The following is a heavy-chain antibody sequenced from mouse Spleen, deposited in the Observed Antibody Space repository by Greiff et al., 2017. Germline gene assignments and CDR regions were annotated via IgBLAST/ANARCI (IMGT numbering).Heavy chain of an antibody. CDR1: GYAFSSYW. CDR3: ARGIGLTGEYYFDY. D-gene: IGHD4-1*01. Sequence: VQLQESGAELVKPGASVKISCKASGYAFSSYWMNWVKQRPGKGLEWIGQIYPGDGDTNYNGKFKGKATLTADKSSSTAYMQLSSLTSEDSAVYFCARGIGLTGEYYFDYWGQGTTLTVSS. V-gene: IGHV1-80*01. CDR2: IYPGDGDT. J-gene: IGHJ2*01.